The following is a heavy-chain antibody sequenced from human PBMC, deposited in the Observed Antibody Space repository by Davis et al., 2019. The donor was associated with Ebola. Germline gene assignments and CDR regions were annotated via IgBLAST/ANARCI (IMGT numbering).Heavy chain of an antibody. J-gene: IGHJ6*02. CDR3: ARGTTVIYYYYYGMNV. CDR1: GGSISSYY. CDR2: INHSGST. Sequence: MPGGSLRLSCTVSGGSISSYYWSWIRQPPGKGLEWIGEINHSGSTNYNPSLKSRVTISVDTSKNQFSLKLSSVTAADTAVYYCARGTTVIYYYYYGMNVWGQGTTVTVSS. D-gene: IGHD4-17*01. V-gene: IGHV4-34*01.